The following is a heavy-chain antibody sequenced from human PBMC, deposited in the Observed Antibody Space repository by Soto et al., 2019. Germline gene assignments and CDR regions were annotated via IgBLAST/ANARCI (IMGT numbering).Heavy chain of an antibody. D-gene: IGHD6-13*01. CDR2: ISYDGSNK. CDR1: GFTFSSYA. CDR3: ARGGLRIAAAEKPYYYCMDA. V-gene: IGHV3-30-3*01. J-gene: IGHJ6*02. Sequence: GGSLRLSCAASGFTFSSYAMHWVRQAPGKGLEWVAVISYDGSNKYYADSVKGRFTISRDNSKNTLYLQMNSLRAEDTAVYYCARGGLRIAAAEKPYYYCMDAWGQGTTVTVSS.